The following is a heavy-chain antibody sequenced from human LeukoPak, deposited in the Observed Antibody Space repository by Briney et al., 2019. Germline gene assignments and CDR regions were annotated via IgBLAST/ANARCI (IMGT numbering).Heavy chain of an antibody. J-gene: IGHJ4*02. D-gene: IGHD5-12*01. Sequence: PGGSLRLACAASGFTFSSYWMSWGRQAPGKRLEWVANIKQDGSEKYYVDSVKGRFTISRDNAKNSLYLQMNSLRAEDTAVYYCARDYVDMGLYYFDYWGQGTLVTVSS. CDR1: GFTFSSYW. V-gene: IGHV3-7*01. CDR2: IKQDGSEK. CDR3: ARDYVDMGLYYFDY.